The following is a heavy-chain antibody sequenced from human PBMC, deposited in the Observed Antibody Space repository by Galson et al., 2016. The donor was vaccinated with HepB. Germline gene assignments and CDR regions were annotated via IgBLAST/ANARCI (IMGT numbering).Heavy chain of an antibody. CDR2: TSQDENNK. Sequence: SLRLSCAASGFTFSNYAMHWVRQAPGKGLEWVSVTSQDENNKYYADSVKGRFTISRDNSKNTLYLQMNSLRTEDTAVYYCARVGVSYYYTGSDYWGQGTLVTVSS. D-gene: IGHD2-8*02. J-gene: IGHJ4*02. V-gene: IGHV3-30*04. CDR3: ARVGVSYYYTGSDY. CDR1: GFTFSNYA.